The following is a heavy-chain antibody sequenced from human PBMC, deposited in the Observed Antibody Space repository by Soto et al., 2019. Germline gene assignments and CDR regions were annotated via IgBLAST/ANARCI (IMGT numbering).Heavy chain of an antibody. Sequence: EVQLVESGGGLVQPGGSLKLSCAASGFTFSGSAMHWGRQASGKGLEWVGRIRSKANNYATAYAASVKGRFTISRDDSKNTAYLLMNSLKTEDTAVYYCTPIYGSGADYWGQGTLVTVSS. V-gene: IGHV3-73*02. J-gene: IGHJ4*02. D-gene: IGHD3-10*01. CDR1: GFTFSGSA. CDR3: TPIYGSGADY. CDR2: IRSKANNYAT.